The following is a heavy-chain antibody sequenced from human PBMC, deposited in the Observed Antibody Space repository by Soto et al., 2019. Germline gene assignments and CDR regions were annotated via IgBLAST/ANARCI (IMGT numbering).Heavy chain of an antibody. D-gene: IGHD2-15*01. Sequence: ASVTVPCKPSEYTFTSYYMHWVRQAPGQGLEWMGRINPSGGNTSYAQKFQGRVTMTRNTSISTAYMELSSLRSEDTAVYYCARGSWRGGSCYYCPQMDVWGKGTTVTVSS. J-gene: IGHJ6*03. CDR2: INPSGGNT. V-gene: IGHV1-46*01. CDR1: EYTFTSYY. CDR3: ARGSWRGGSCYYCPQMDV.